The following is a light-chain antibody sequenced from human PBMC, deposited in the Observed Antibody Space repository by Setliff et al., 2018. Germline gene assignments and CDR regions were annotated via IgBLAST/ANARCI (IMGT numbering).Light chain of an antibody. CDR3: SSYTSSSTYV. V-gene: IGLV2-14*03. CDR2: DVS. CDR1: SSDVGGYNY. Sequence: QSALTQPASVSGSPGQSITISCTGSSSDVGGYNYVSWYQHHPGKAPKVMIYDVSERPSGVSNRFSGSKSGNTASLTISGLQAEDEADYYCSSYTSSSTYVFGAGTKAPS. J-gene: IGLJ1*01.